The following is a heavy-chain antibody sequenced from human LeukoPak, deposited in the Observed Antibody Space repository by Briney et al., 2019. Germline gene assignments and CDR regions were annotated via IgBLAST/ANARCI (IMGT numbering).Heavy chain of an antibody. Sequence: SVKVSCKASGGTFSSYAISWVRQAPGQGLEWMGGIIPIFGTANYAQKFQGRVTITADESTSTAYMELRSLRSDDTAVYYCVRARTRLQYYGMDVWGQGTTVTVSS. CDR2: IIPIFGTA. CDR1: GGTFSSYA. J-gene: IGHJ6*02. D-gene: IGHD5-24*01. V-gene: IGHV1-69*13. CDR3: VRARTRLQYYGMDV.